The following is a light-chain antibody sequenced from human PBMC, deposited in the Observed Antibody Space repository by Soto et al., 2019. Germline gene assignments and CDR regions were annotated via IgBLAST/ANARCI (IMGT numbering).Light chain of an antibody. V-gene: IGKV1-5*01. CDR3: QQYYTYAT. Sequence: DIQMTQSPSTLSASVGDRVTITCRASQKIRNLLAWYQQKPGRAPKPLIFDASTLRTGVPSRFSGSGSGSEFNFTITGLQPDDFVTYFCQQYYTYATFGHGTRLEIK. J-gene: IGKJ5*01. CDR2: DAS. CDR1: QKIRNL.